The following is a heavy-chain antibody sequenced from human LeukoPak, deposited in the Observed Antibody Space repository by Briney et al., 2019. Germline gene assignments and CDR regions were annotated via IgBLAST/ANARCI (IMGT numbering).Heavy chain of an antibody. Sequence: GASVKVSCKASGYSFTDYDINLVRQATGQGLEWMGWMNPNTGNTDYAQKFQGRVTMTRDTSISTAYMELSGLRSDDTAIYYCAGGWEPYDYWFDPWGQGTLVTVSS. CDR2: MNPNTGNT. CDR3: AGGWEPYDYWFDP. J-gene: IGHJ5*02. CDR1: GYSFTDYD. D-gene: IGHD5-12*01. V-gene: IGHV1-8*01.